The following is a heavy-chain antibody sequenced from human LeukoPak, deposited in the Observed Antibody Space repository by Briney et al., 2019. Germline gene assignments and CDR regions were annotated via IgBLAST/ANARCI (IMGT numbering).Heavy chain of an antibody. V-gene: IGHV3-21*04. CDR2: ISSSGSFT. CDR1: GFIFNSYS. J-gene: IGHJ4*02. CDR3: ARDGNGLFFGSHPFFDY. Sequence: GGSLRLSCAASGFIFNSYSMNWVRQAPGKGLEWVSSISSSGSFTSYADSVKGRFTISRDNAKNSLYLQMNSLRAEDTAVYYCARDGNGLFFGSHPFFDYWGQGSLVTVSS. D-gene: IGHD1-26*01.